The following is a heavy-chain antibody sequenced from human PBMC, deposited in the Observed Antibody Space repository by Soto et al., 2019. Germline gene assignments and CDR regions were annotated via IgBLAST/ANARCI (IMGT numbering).Heavy chain of an antibody. J-gene: IGHJ3*02. D-gene: IGHD3-16*02. Sequence: QVQLVQSGAEVKKPGSSVKVSCKASGGTFSSYTISWVRQAPGQGLEWMGRIIPILGIANYAQKFQGRVTITADKSTSTAYMELSSLRSEDTAVYYCAREPPYYDYVWGSYRSYDPDAFDIWGQGTMVTVSS. CDR3: AREPPYYDYVWGSYRSYDPDAFDI. V-gene: IGHV1-69*08. CDR1: GGTFSSYT. CDR2: IIPILGIA.